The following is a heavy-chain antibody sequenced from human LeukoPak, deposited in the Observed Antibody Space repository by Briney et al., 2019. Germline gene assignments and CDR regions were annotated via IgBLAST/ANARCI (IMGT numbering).Heavy chain of an antibody. CDR3: ARCIAAAGNDGPRRDNWFDP. D-gene: IGHD6-13*01. V-gene: IGHV4-59*01. CDR2: VYYTGST. CDR1: GDSISRYY. J-gene: IGHJ5*02. Sequence: SETLSLTCTVSGDSISRYYWSWIRQPPGTGLEWLGYVYYTGSTDYNPSLKSRVTMSVDTSKNQFSLKLSSVTAADTAVYYCARCIAAAGNDGPRRDNWFDPWGQGTLVTVSS.